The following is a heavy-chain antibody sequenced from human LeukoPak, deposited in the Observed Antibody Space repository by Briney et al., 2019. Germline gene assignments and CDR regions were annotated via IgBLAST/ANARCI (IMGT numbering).Heavy chain of an antibody. J-gene: IGHJ4*02. V-gene: IGHV3-23*01. Sequence: GGSQRLSCAASGFDFNTYWMDWVRQVPGKGLEWVSAISGSGGSTYYADSVKGRFTISRDNSKNTLYLQMNSLRAEDTAVYYCAKDRGGEYFDYWGQGTLVTVSS. CDR3: AKDRGGEYFDY. CDR2: ISGSGGST. D-gene: IGHD3-10*01. CDR1: GFDFNTYW.